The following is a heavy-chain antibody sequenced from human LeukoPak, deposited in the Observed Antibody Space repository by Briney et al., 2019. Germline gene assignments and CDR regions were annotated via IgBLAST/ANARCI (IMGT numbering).Heavy chain of an antibody. Sequence: ASVKVSCKASGYTFTSYYMHWVRQAPGQGLEWMGIINPSGYTSHAQKFQGRVTMTRDMSTSTVYMEPSSLRSDDTAVYYCARDSGSDHTKEPHYMDVWGKGTTVTVSS. CDR3: ARDSGSDHTKEPHYMDV. J-gene: IGHJ6*03. CDR2: INPSGYT. V-gene: IGHV1-46*01. CDR1: GYTFTSYY. D-gene: IGHD1-26*01.